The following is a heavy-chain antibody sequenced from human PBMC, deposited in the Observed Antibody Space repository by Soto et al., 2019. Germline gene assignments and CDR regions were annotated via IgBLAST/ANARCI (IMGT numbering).Heavy chain of an antibody. D-gene: IGHD5-12*01. Sequence: TSETLSLTCSVSGGSVSTDGYYWSWIRQHPETGLEWIGYIYYSGTTYYNPSLRGRVIISLDTSKNQFSLKLSSVTAADTAVYYCARHYGDGYDYVDYWGQGTLVTVSS. J-gene: IGHJ4*02. CDR1: GGSVSTDGYY. V-gene: IGHV4-31*03. CDR3: ARHYGDGYDYVDY. CDR2: IYYSGTT.